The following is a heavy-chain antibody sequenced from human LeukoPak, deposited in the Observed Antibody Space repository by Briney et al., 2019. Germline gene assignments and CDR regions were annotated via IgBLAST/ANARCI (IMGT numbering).Heavy chain of an antibody. CDR3: ARMMASIPRGVPDY. CDR1: GFTFSSYW. D-gene: IGHD5-24*01. Sequence: GGSLRLSCTSSGFTFSSYWMTWVRQAPGKGLEWVANLKQGGSEKYYVDSVKGRFTISRDNAKSSLYLQMDSLRAEDTAVYYCARMMASIPRGVPDYWGQGTLVTVSS. J-gene: IGHJ4*02. V-gene: IGHV3-7*01. CDR2: LKQGGSEK.